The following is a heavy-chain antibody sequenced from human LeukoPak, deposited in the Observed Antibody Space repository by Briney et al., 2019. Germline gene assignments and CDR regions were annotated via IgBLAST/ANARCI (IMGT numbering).Heavy chain of an antibody. CDR3: ARATLLVRGVDADMDV. D-gene: IGHD3-10*01. V-gene: IGHV3-74*01. CDR1: GFSFSSYW. CDR2: INSDGSST. J-gene: IGHJ6*03. Sequence: GGSLRLSCAAPGFSFSSYWMHWVRQAPGKGLVWVSRINSDGSSTSYADSVKGRFTISRDNAKNTLYLQMNSLRAEDTAVYYCARATLLVRGVDADMDVWGKGTTVTVSS.